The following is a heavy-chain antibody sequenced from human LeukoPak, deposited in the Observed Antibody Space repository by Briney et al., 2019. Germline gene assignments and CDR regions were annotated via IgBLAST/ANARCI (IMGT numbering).Heavy chain of an antibody. CDR2: INPSGGST. CDR1: GYTFTSYY. D-gene: IGHD1-26*01. CDR3: ARSYRDAYDI. Sequence: GASVKVSCKASGYTFTSYYMHWVRQAPGQGLEWMGIINPSGGSTSYAQKFQGRVTMTRDMSTSTVYMELRSLSSEDTAVYYCARSYRDAYDIWGHGTMVIVSS. J-gene: IGHJ3*02. V-gene: IGHV1-46*01.